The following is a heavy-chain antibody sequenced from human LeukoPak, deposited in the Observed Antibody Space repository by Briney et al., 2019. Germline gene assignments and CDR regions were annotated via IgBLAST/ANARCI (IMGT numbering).Heavy chain of an antibody. CDR1: GFTFSSYA. V-gene: IGHV3-23*01. CDR3: AKADTIFGVVTVTDY. J-gene: IGHJ4*02. Sequence: GGSLRLSCAASGFTFSSYAMSWVRQAPGKGLEWVSAISGSGGSTYYADSVKGRFTISRDNSKNTLYLQMDSLRAEDTAVYYCAKADTIFGVVTVTDYWGQGTLVTVSS. CDR2: ISGSGGST. D-gene: IGHD3-3*01.